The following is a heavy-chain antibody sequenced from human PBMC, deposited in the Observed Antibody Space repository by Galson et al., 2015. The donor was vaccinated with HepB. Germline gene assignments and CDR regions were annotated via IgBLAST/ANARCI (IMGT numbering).Heavy chain of an antibody. CDR2: IWYDRINK. D-gene: IGHD3-3*01. J-gene: IGHJ4*02. CDR3: AREGGENWSGYYPDY. CDR1: GFTFSSYG. V-gene: IGHV3-33*01. Sequence: SLRLSCAASGFTFSSYGMHWVRQAPGKGLEWVALIWYDRINKYYADSVKARFTISRDNSKNTLYLQVNSLRAEDTAVYYCAREGGENWSGYYPDYWGQGTLVTVSS.